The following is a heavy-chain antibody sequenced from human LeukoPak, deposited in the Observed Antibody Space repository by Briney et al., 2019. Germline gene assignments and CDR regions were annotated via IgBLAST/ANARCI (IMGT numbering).Heavy chain of an antibody. J-gene: IGHJ4*02. V-gene: IGHV3-23*01. CDR1: GFSFNTYA. D-gene: IGHD2-15*01. CDR3: AKGRCSGGSCYGRGFDY. CDR2: ISGSGGST. Sequence: PGGSLRLSCAASGFSFNTYAMSWVRQAPGKGLEWVSGISGSGGSTYYADSVKGRFTISRDNSKNTLYLQMNSLRAEDTAVYYCAKGRCSGGSCYGRGFDYWGQGTLVTVSS.